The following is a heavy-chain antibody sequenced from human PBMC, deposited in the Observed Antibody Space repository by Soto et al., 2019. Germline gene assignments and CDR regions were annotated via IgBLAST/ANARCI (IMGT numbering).Heavy chain of an antibody. CDR1: GGSISSGGYY. CDR2: IYYSGST. D-gene: IGHD3-10*01. V-gene: IGHV4-31*03. Sequence: SETLSLTCTVSGGSISSGGYYWSWIRQHPGKGLEWIGYIYYSGSTYYNPSLKSRVTISVDTYKNQFSLKLSSVTAADTAVYYCARGCKGWFGDTLLTRGYYYYMDVWGKGTTVTVSS. CDR3: ARGCKGWFGDTLLTRGYYYYMDV. J-gene: IGHJ6*03.